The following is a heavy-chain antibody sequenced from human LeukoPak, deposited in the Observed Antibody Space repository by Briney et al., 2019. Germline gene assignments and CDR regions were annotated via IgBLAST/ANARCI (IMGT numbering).Heavy chain of an antibody. D-gene: IGHD2-2*01. J-gene: IGHJ4*02. Sequence: GGSLRLSCAASGFTFSSYGMHWVRQAPGKGLEWVAVISYDGSNKYYADSVKGRFTISRDNSKNTLYLQMNSLRAEDTAVYYCARVRRVVVVPAALDYWGQGTLVTVSS. CDR3: ARVRRVVVVPAALDY. CDR2: ISYDGSNK. CDR1: GFTFSSYG. V-gene: IGHV3-30*03.